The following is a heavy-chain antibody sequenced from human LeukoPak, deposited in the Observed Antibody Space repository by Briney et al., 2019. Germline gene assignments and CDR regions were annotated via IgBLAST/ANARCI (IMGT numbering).Heavy chain of an antibody. V-gene: IGHV4-59*01. CDR2: IYYSGST. CDR1: GGSISSYY. CDR3: ARIHRYCSGGACYVLDN. D-gene: IGHD2-15*01. J-gene: IGHJ4*02. Sequence: SETLSLTCTVSGGSISSYYWSWIRQPPGKGLEWIGYIYYSGSTNYNPSFKSRITISVDTSRNQFSLQLSSVTAADTAVYYCARIHRYCSGGACYVLDNWGQGTLVAVSS.